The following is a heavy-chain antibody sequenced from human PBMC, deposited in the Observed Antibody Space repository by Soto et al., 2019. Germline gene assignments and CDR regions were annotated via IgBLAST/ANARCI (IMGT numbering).Heavy chain of an antibody. D-gene: IGHD6-13*01. Sequence: QVQLRQWGAGLLKPSETLSLTCAVYGGSFSGYYWSWIRQPPGKGLEWIGEINHSGSTNYNPSLKSRLTISVDTSKNQFSLKLSSVTAADTAVYYCATAYSSSSDAFDIWGQGTMVTVSS. J-gene: IGHJ3*02. CDR1: GGSFSGYY. CDR2: INHSGST. CDR3: ATAYSSSSDAFDI. V-gene: IGHV4-34*01.